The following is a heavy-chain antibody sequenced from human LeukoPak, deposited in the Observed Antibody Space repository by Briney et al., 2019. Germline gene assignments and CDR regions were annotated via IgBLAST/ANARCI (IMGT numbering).Heavy chain of an antibody. J-gene: IGHJ4*02. V-gene: IGHV3-48*03. D-gene: IGHD1-7*01. CDR2: ISSSGSTI. Sequence: GGSLRLSCAASGFTFSSYEMNWVRQAPGKGLEWVSYISSSGSTIYYADSVKGRFTISRDNAKNSLYLQMNSLRAEDTAVYYYARGKLELRGYYFDYWGQGTLVTVSS. CDR1: GFTFSSYE. CDR3: ARGKLELRGYYFDY.